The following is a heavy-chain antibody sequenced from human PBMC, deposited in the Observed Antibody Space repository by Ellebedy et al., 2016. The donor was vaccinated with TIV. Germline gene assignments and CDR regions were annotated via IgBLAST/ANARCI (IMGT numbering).Heavy chain of an antibody. D-gene: IGHD6-19*01. Sequence: MPSETLSLTCAVYGGSFSGYYWSWIRKPPGKGLEWIGEINHSGSTTYNPSLKSRVTISVDTSKNQFSLKLSSVTAADTAVYYCARDEVAGTSRPQGAYWGQGTLVTVSS. CDR2: INHSGST. CDR1: GGSFSGYY. CDR3: ARDEVAGTSRPQGAY. J-gene: IGHJ4*02. V-gene: IGHV4-34*01.